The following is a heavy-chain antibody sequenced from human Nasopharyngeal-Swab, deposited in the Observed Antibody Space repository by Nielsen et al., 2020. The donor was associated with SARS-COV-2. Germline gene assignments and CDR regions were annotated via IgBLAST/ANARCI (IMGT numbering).Heavy chain of an antibody. CDR1: GSTFTGYY. D-gene: IGHD2-15*01. J-gene: IGHJ4*02. CDR2: INPNSGGT. V-gene: IGHV1-2*04. CDR3: AREGCSGGSCYSPYFDY. Sequence: ASVKVSCKASGSTFTGYYMHWVRQAPGQGLEWMGWINPNSGGTNYAQKFQGWVTMTRDTSISTAYMELSRLRSDDTAVYYCAREGCSGGSCYSPYFDYWGQGTLVTVSS.